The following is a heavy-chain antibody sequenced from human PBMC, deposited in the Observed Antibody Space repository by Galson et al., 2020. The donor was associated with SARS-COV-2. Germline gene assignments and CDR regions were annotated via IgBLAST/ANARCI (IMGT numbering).Heavy chain of an antibody. Sequence: SSSYIYYADSVKGRFTISRDNAKNSLYLQMNSLRAEDTAVYYCARALWFGEFPDAFDIWGQGTMVTVSS. CDR3: ARALWFGEFPDAFDI. J-gene: IGHJ3*02. V-gene: IGHV3-21*01. CDR2: SSSYI. D-gene: IGHD3-10*01.